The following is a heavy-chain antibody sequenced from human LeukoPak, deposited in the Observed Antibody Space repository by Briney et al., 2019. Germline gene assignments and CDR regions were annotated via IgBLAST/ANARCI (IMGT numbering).Heavy chain of an antibody. CDR2: IKQDGSRK. CDR3: ARDGVAGHSVCDP. CDR1: GFTFSSYW. Sequence: GGSLRLSCAASGFTFSSYWMSWVRQAPGKGLEWVANIKQDGSRKYYVDSVKGRFTISRDNAKNSLYLQMNSLRAEDTAVYYCARDGVAGHSVCDPWGEGTLVTLSS. D-gene: IGHD2-15*01. J-gene: IGHJ5*02. V-gene: IGHV3-7*01.